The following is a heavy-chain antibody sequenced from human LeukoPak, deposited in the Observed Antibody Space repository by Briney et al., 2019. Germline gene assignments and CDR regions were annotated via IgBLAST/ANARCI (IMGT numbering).Heavy chain of an antibody. Sequence: PGGSLRLSCAASGFTVSSNYMSWVRQAPGKGLEWVSVIYSGGSTYYADSVKGRFTISRDNSKNTLYLQMNSLRAEDTAVYYCARDRVGGGYSSSWLNWFDPWGQGTLVTVSS. CDR3: ARDRVGGGYSSSWLNWFDP. V-gene: IGHV3-66*01. CDR2: IYSGGST. CDR1: GFTVSSNY. J-gene: IGHJ5*02. D-gene: IGHD6-13*01.